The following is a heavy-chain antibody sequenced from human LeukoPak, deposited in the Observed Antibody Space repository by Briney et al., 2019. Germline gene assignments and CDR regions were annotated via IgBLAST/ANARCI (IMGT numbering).Heavy chain of an antibody. Sequence: GGSLRLSCAASGFTFSSYSMNWVRQAPGKGLEWVSSISSSSSYIYYADSVKGRFTISRDNAKNSLYLQMNSLRAEDTAVYYCAKEEPIYCSGPSCYSAFWGQGTLVTVSS. CDR2: ISSSSSYI. V-gene: IGHV3-21*04. J-gene: IGHJ4*02. CDR3: AKEEPIYCSGPSCYSAF. CDR1: GFTFSSYS. D-gene: IGHD2-15*01.